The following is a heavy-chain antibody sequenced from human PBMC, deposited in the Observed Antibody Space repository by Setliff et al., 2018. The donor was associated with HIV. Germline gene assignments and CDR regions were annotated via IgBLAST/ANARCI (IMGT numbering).Heavy chain of an antibody. D-gene: IGHD3-22*01. CDR1: GYIFTNFW. Sequence: GESLKISCEGSGYIFTNFWIGWVRQMPGKGLEWMGIIYPGNSDTRYSPSSQGQVTISVDKTINTAYLQWSSLKASDTAIYYCARQEDPDSSGYYSAGAFDIWGQGTMVTVSS. J-gene: IGHJ3*02. V-gene: IGHV5-51*01. CDR3: ARQEDPDSSGYYSAGAFDI. CDR2: IYPGNSDT.